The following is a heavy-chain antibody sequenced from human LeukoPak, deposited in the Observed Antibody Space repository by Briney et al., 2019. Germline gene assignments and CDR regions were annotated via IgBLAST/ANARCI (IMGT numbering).Heavy chain of an antibody. CDR1: AYSFTSYW. D-gene: IGHD5-24*01. J-gene: IGHJ4*02. Sequence: GESLKISCKGSAYSFTSYWIAWVRRMPGQGLEWMGIIYPGDSDTRYSPSFQGQVTISTDKSISTAYLQWSSLKASDTAMYYCARQDGDGLYFFDYWGQGTLVTVSS. CDR3: ARQDGDGLYFFDY. V-gene: IGHV5-51*01. CDR2: IYPGDSDT.